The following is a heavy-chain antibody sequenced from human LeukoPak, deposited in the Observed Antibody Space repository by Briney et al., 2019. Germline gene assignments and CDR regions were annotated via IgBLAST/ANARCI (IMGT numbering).Heavy chain of an antibody. CDR1: GGTFNNPA. V-gene: IGHV1-69*05. D-gene: IGHD4-17*01. Sequence: ASVKVSCKTSGGTFNNPAISWVRQAPGQGLEWLGGIMPLFGTAGYAQKFQGRVTITKDESTGTVYLELTSLTSDDTAVYYCARDVHGDYGSGWFDPWGQGTLVSVSS. CDR3: ARDVHGDYGSGWFDP. CDR2: IMPLFGTA. J-gene: IGHJ5*02.